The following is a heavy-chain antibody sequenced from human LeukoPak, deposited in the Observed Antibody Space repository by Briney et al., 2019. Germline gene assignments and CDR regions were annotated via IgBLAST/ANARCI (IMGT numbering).Heavy chain of an antibody. D-gene: IGHD3-10*01. CDR2: ISYEGSVT. J-gene: IGHJ6*04. V-gene: IGHV3-30*04. Sequence: PGKSLRLSCAASGFTFSNYAFHWVRQPPGKGLEWAAVISYEGSVTYYADSVKGRFTVSRDNFKNTLNLEMNSLRVEDTAAYYCVRDRAPWGGALGGAKGMDVWGEGTTVTVSS. CDR1: GFTFSNYA. CDR3: VRDRAPWGGALGGAKGMDV.